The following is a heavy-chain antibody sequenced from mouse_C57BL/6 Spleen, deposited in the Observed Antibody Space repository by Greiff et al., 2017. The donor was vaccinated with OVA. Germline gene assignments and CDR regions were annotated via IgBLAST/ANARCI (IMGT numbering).Heavy chain of an antibody. CDR3: TANWYVDY. Sequence: EVKLMESGGGLVQPGGSMKLSCVASGFTFSNYWMNWVRQSPEKGLEWVAQIRLKSDNYATHYAESVKGRFTISRDDSKSSVYLQMNNLRAEDTGIYYCTANWYVDYWGQGTTLTVSS. J-gene: IGHJ2*01. V-gene: IGHV6-3*01. CDR2: IRLKSDNYAT. CDR1: GFTFSNYW. D-gene: IGHD4-1*01.